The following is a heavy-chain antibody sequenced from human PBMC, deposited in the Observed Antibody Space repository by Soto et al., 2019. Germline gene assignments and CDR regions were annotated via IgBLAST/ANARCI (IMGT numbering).Heavy chain of an antibody. CDR3: SRRAPEGFDP. V-gene: IGHV4-39*02. J-gene: IGHJ5*02. CDR2: IYFGGTT. CDR1: GVSINNSDFL. Sequence: SETLSLTCTVSGVSINNSDFLWGWVRQPPGKALEWIGSIYFGGTTYYNPSLKSRVTISVDTSKNHFSLKLSSVTAADTALYYCSRRAPEGFDPWGQGTLVTVS.